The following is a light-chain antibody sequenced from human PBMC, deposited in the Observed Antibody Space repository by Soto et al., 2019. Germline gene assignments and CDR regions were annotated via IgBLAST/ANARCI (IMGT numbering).Light chain of an antibody. CDR3: QQRANWPLTT. V-gene: IGKV3-15*01. CDR2: GAS. Sequence: EVVMTQSPGTLSVSLVESATLSFRASQSVDGYLAWYQQKPGQAPRLLIYGASTRATGVTARFRGGGSGTEFTLTISSLQSEDFAIYYCQQRANWPLTTFGHGTRLEIK. J-gene: IGKJ5*01. CDR1: QSVDGY.